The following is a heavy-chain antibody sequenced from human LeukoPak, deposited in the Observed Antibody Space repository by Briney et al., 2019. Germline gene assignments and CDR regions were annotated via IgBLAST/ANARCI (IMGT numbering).Heavy chain of an antibody. V-gene: IGHV4-34*01. J-gene: IGHJ5*02. CDR1: GGSFSGYY. D-gene: IGHD2-8*01. CDR2: INHSGST. CDR3: ARDLSMADLGWFDP. Sequence: SETLSLTCAVYGGSFSGYYWSWIRQPPGKGLEWIGEINHSGSTNYNPSLKSRVTISVDTSKNQFSLKLSSVTAADTAVYYCARDLSMADLGWFDPWGQGTLVTVSS.